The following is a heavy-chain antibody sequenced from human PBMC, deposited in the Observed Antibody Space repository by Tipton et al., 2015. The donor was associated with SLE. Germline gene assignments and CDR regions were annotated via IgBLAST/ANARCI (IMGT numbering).Heavy chain of an antibody. D-gene: IGHD1-26*01. CDR1: GDSIRRGRYY. CDR3: ARRGGWEAANDWYFDL. CDR2: IYTTGST. J-gene: IGHJ2*01. Sequence: TLSLTCTVSGDSIRRGRYYWSWSRQPVGKGLEWIGHIYTTGSTISNPSLKSRVTISVDPSENQFSLKLTSVTASDTAVYYCARRGGWEAANDWYFDLWGPGTLVTVSS. V-gene: IGHV4-61*09.